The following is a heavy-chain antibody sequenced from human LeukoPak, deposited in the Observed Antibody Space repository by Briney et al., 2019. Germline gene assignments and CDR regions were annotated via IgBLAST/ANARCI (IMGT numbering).Heavy chain of an antibody. D-gene: IGHD4-17*01. CDR1: GGSFSGYY. Sequence: PETLSLTCAVYGGSFSGYYWSWIRQPPGKGLEWIGEINHSGSTNYNPSLKSRVTISVDTSKNQFSLKLGSVTAADTAVYYCASPYGDYNGAFDIWGQGTMVTVSS. CDR3: ASPYGDYNGAFDI. J-gene: IGHJ3*02. CDR2: INHSGST. V-gene: IGHV4-34*01.